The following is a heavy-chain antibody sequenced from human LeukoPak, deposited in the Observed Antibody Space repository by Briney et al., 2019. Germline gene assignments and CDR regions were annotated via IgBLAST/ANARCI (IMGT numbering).Heavy chain of an antibody. Sequence: GGYLRPSCAASGFTFTSYVMSWVRQAPGKGLEWVASVGGGGDYTYYSDSVKGRFTISRDNSGNTVYLQMKSLRAEDTAVYYCVRRTASDFWGQGALVTVSS. CDR1: GFTFTSYV. CDR3: VRRTASDF. CDR2: VGGGGDYT. V-gene: IGHV3-23*01. D-gene: IGHD2-21*02. J-gene: IGHJ4*02.